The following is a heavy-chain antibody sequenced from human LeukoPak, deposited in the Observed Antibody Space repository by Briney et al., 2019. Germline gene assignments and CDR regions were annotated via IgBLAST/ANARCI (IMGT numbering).Heavy chain of an antibody. CDR1: GDDIKTYY. CDR3: ARHLPGGTYPLDS. V-gene: IGHV4-59*08. CDR2: MFYTGTT. J-gene: IGHJ4*02. D-gene: IGHD1-26*01. Sequence: PSETLSLTCTVSGDDIKTYYWSWIRQSPGKGLEWIGYMFYTGTTNYNPSVRSRLSMSVDTPKNQFSVRLTSVTAADTAVYYCARHLPGGTYPLDSWGQGTLVTVSS.